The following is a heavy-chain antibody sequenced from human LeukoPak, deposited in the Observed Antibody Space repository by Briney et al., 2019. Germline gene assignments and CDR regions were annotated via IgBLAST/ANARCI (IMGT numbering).Heavy chain of an antibody. CDR1: GGSISSGGYS. D-gene: IGHD3-22*01. CDR2: IYHSGST. J-gene: IGHJ5*02. Sequence: SQTLSLTCAVSGGSISSGGYSWSCIRQPPGKGLEWIGYIYHSGSTYYNPSLKSRVTISVDRSKNQFSLKLSSVTAADTAVYYCARAEIYYYDSSGFTENWFDPWGQGTLVTLSS. CDR3: ARAEIYYYDSSGFTENWFDP. V-gene: IGHV4-30-2*01.